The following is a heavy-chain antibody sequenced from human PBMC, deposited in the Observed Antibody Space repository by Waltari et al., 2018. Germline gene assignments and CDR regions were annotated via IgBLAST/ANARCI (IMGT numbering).Heavy chain of an antibody. CDR2: IHSDGKT. CDR3: TSGWGFDP. CDR1: GFTVSSKY. J-gene: IGHJ5*02. V-gene: IGHV3-53*01. Sequence: EVQLVESGGGLIQPGGSLRLSCAASGFTVSSKYMSWVRQAPGKGLEWVSLIHSDGKTYYADSAKGRFTISRYNFKNTLYLQMNSLRAEDTAVYYCTSGWGFDPWGQGTLVTVSS. D-gene: IGHD6-19*01.